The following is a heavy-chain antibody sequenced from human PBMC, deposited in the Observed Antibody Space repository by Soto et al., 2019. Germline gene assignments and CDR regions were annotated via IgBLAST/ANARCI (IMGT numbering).Heavy chain of an antibody. J-gene: IGHJ4*02. CDR3: ASRDPGTSVDY. CDR1: GGSFTSNNW. V-gene: IGHV4-4*02. Sequence: QVQLQESGPGLVKPSGTLSLTCAVSGGSFTSNNWWTWVRQPPGQGLEWIGEIYRTGSTNNTPSLKGRVTLSLDKSENQFSLKVTSLTAADTAVYYCASRDPGTSVDYWGQGTLVTVSS. D-gene: IGHD1-7*01. CDR2: IYRTGST.